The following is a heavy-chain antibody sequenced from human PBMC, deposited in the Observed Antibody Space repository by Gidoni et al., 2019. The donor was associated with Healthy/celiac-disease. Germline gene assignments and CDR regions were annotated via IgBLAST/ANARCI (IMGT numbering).Heavy chain of an antibody. CDR3: TTVFLYGDYLFDY. CDR2: IKSKTDGGTT. CDR1: GFTFSNAW. V-gene: IGHV3-15*07. Sequence: EVQLVESGVGLLKPGGSLTLSCSSSGFTFSNAWMNWARQAPGKGLEWVGRIKSKTDGGTTDYAAPVKGRFTISRDDSKNTLYLQMNSLKTEDTAVYYCTTVFLYGDYLFDYWGQGTLVTVSS. J-gene: IGHJ4*02. D-gene: IGHD4-17*01.